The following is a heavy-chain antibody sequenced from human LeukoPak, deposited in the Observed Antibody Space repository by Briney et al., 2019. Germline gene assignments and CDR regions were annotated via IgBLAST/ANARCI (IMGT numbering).Heavy chain of an antibody. J-gene: IGHJ6*03. V-gene: IGHV3-74*01. CDR1: GFTFSCYW. CDR3: ARDGTGSSPGDYFYYMDV. CDR2: TNTDGSRT. Sequence: GGSLRLSCAASGFTFSCYWLHWVRQDPGKGLVWVAHTNTDGSRTTYADSVRGRFTISRDNAKNTLYLQMNSLRVDDTAIYYCARDGTGSSPGDYFYYMDVWGKETTVTVSS. D-gene: IGHD3/OR15-3a*01.